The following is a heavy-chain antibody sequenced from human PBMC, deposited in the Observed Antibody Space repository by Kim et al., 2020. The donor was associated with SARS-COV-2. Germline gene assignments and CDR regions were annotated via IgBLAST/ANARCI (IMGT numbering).Heavy chain of an antibody. CDR3: ARNFYDYGDY. J-gene: IGHJ4*02. CDR2: IWSDGSRT. D-gene: IGHD4-17*01. V-gene: IGHV3-33*01. CDR1: GFTFGNYG. Sequence: GGSLRLSCAGSGFTFGNYGMHWVRQAPGKGLEWVCIIWSDGSRTYCADSVKGRFSISRDNSKNMVFLQMNDLRVEDTALYFCARNFYDYGDYWGQGTLVTVSS.